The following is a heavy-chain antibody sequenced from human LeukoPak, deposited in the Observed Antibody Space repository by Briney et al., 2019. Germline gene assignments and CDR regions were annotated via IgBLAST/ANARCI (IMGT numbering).Heavy chain of an antibody. V-gene: IGHV3-74*01. CDR2: IISDVSST. J-gene: IGHJ4*02. Sequence: PGGSLRLSCAASGFTFSSYWMHWVRHAPGKGLVWVSRIISDVSSTSYADFVKGRFSISRDNAKNTLYLQMNSLRAEDTAVYYCASSSSSEGTFYWGQGTLVTVSS. CDR1: GFTFSSYW. CDR3: ASSSSSEGTFY. D-gene: IGHD6-6*01.